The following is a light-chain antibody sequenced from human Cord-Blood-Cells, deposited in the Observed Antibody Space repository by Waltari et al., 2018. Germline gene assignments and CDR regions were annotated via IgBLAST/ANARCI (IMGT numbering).Light chain of an antibody. V-gene: IGKV3-11*01. CDR2: DAS. Sequence: EIVLTQSPATLSLSPGERATLSCRSSQSVRSYLSWYQQKPGQAPRHLIIDASNRATGIPARFSGSGSGTDFTLTISSLEPEDFAVYYCQQRSNWYTFGQGTKLEIK. J-gene: IGKJ2*01. CDR1: QSVRSY. CDR3: QQRSNWYT.